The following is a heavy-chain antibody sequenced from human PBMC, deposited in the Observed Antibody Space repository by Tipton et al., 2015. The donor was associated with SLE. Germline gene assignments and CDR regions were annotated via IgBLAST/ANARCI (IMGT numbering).Heavy chain of an antibody. V-gene: IGHV4-31*03. CDR2: IYNLGNT. CDR1: GGSISSDNYF. D-gene: IGHD2-2*02. Sequence: TLSLTCTVSGGSISSDNYFWSWIRQHPDKGLEWIGYIYNLGNTYYNPSLKSRLAISIDTSKNQFSLKLTSVTAADTAVYYCARAIRFFDPWGQGTLVTVSS. CDR3: ARAIRFFDP. J-gene: IGHJ5*02.